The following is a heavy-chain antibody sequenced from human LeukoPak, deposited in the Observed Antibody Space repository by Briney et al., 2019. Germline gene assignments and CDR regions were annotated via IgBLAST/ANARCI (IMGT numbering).Heavy chain of an antibody. D-gene: IGHD1-20*01. CDR3: ASPNDRITGTFRSDH. Sequence: GASVKVSCKASGGTFSNYAINWVRLAPGQGLEWMGRIIPFLDVANYAQKFQDRVAITADKSTSTVYMELSSLRSEDTALYYCASPNDRITGTFRSDHWGQGTLVTVSS. J-gene: IGHJ4*02. CDR2: IIPFLDVA. V-gene: IGHV1-69*04. CDR1: GGTFSNYA.